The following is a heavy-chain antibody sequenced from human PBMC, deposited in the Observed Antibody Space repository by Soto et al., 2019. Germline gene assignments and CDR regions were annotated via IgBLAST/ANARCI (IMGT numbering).Heavy chain of an antibody. CDR2: IYYSGST. J-gene: IGHJ4*02. D-gene: IGHD3-3*01. Sequence: SETLSLTCPVSGGSISSYYWSWIRQPPGKGLEWIGYIYYSGSTNYNPSLKSRVTISVDTSKNQFSLKLSSVTAADTAVYYCARNGYDFWSGSPYYFDYWGQGTLVTVSS. V-gene: IGHV4-59*08. CDR1: GGSISSYY. CDR3: ARNGYDFWSGSPYYFDY.